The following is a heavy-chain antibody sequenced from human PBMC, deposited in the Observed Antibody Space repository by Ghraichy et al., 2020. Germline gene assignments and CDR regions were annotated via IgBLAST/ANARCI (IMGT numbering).Heavy chain of an antibody. J-gene: IGHJ2*01. CDR1: GGSFSGYY. V-gene: IGHV4-34*01. Sequence: SETLSLTCAVYGGSFSGYYWSWIRQPPGKGLEWIGEINHSGSTNYNPSLKSRVTISVDTSKNQFSLKLSSVTAADTAVYYCATLGYCSGGSCYSRKYWYFELSGRSTLGTVST. CDR3: ATLGYCSGGSCYSRKYWYFEL. CDR2: INHSGST. D-gene: IGHD2-15*01.